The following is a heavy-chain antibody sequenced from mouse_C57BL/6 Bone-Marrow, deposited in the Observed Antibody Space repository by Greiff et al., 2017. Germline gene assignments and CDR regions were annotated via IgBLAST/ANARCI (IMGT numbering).Heavy chain of an antibody. J-gene: IGHJ3*01. Sequence: EVKLVESGAGLVKPGGSLKLSCAASGFTFSSYAMSWVRQTPEKRLEWVAYISSGGDYIYYADTVKGRFTISRDNARNTRYLQMSSLKSEDTAMYYCTRDEDYGTGFAYWGQGTLVTVSA. CDR2: ISSGGDYI. CDR1: GFTFSSYA. CDR3: TRDEDYGTGFAY. D-gene: IGHD2-1*01. V-gene: IGHV5-9-1*02.